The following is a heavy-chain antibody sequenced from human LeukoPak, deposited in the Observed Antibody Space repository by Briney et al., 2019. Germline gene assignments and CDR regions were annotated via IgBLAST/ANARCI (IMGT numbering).Heavy chain of an antibody. V-gene: IGHV4-59*08. Sequence: SETLSLTCTVSGGSFNTYYWSWIRQPPGKGLEWIGYIYYSGSTNYNPSLKSRVTISVDTSKNQFSLKLSSLTAADTAVYFCARFIATTGFDHWGQGTLVTVSS. J-gene: IGHJ4*02. D-gene: IGHD6-13*01. CDR3: ARFIATTGFDH. CDR1: GGSFNTYY. CDR2: IYYSGST.